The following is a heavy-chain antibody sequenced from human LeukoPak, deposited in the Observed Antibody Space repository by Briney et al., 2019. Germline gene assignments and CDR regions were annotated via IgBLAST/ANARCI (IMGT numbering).Heavy chain of an antibody. CDR3: ASLYSSSWYNDY. J-gene: IGHJ4*02. CDR1: GFTVSSNY. CDR2: IYSGGST. D-gene: IGHD6-13*01. V-gene: IGHV3-53*01. Sequence: GGSLRLSCAASGFTVSSNYMSWVRQAPGKGLEWVSVIYSGGSTYYADSVKGRFTISRDNSKNTLYLQMNSLRAEDTAVYYCASLYSSSWYNDYWGQGTQVTVSS.